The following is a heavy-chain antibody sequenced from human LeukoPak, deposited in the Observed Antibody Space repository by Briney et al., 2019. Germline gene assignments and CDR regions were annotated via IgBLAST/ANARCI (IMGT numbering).Heavy chain of an antibody. Sequence: GGSLRLSCAASGFTFDDYGMSWVRQAPGKGLEWVSGINWNGSSTGYADSVKGRFTISRDNAKNSLYLQMNSLRAEDTALYYCARLDYYGSGSYYNDYYYYMDVWGKGTTVTVSS. CDR2: INWNGSST. D-gene: IGHD3-10*01. J-gene: IGHJ6*03. V-gene: IGHV3-20*04. CDR3: ARLDYYGSGSYYNDYYYYMDV. CDR1: GFTFDDYG.